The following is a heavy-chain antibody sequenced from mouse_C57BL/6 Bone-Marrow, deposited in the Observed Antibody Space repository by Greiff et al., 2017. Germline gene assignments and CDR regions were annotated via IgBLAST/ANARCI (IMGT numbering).Heavy chain of an antibody. CDR2: IDPENGDT. Sequence: EVQLQQSGAELVRPGASVKLSCTASGFNIKDDYMPWVKQRPEQGLEWIGWIDPENGDTEYASKFQGKATITADTSSNTAYLQLSSLTSEDTAVYYCTTAAYGYDGVAYWGQGTLVTVSA. CDR3: TTAAYGYDGVAY. J-gene: IGHJ3*01. V-gene: IGHV14-4*01. D-gene: IGHD2-2*01. CDR1: GFNIKDDY.